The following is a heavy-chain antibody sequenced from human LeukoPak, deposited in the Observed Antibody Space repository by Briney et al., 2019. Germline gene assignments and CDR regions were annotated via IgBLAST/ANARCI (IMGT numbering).Heavy chain of an antibody. Sequence: PGRSLGLSCAASGFTFSSYAMHWVRQAPGKGLEWVAVISYDGSNKYYADSVKGRFTISRDNSKNTLYLQMNSLRAEDTAVYYCARDNPGYHANWFDPWGQGTLVTVSS. CDR1: GFTFSSYA. D-gene: IGHD6-13*01. V-gene: IGHV3-30-3*01. CDR3: ARDNPGYHANWFDP. CDR2: ISYDGSNK. J-gene: IGHJ5*02.